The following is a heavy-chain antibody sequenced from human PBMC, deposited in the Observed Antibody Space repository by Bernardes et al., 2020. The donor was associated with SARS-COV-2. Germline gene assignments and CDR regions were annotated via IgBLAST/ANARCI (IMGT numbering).Heavy chain of an antibody. V-gene: IGHV3-7*01. CDR2: IKQDGSEK. Sequence: GGSLRLSCAASGFTFSSYWMSWVRQAPGKGLEWVANIKQDGSEKYYVDSVKGRFTISRDNAKNSLYLQMNSLRAEDTAVYYCARDMKSAAAGSSYYYYGMDVWGQGTTVTVSS. J-gene: IGHJ6*02. CDR1: GFTFSSYW. CDR3: ARDMKSAAAGSSYYYYGMDV. D-gene: IGHD6-13*01.